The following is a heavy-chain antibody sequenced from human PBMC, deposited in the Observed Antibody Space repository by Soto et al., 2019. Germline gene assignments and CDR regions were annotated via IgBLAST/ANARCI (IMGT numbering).Heavy chain of an antibody. CDR1: GYTLTELS. CDR3: ATVANYDFWSGSATDGMDV. D-gene: IGHD3-3*01. J-gene: IGHJ6*02. Sequence: ASVKVACKVSGYTLTELSMHWVRQAPGKGLEWMGGFDPEDGETIYAQKFQGRVTMTEDTSTDTAYMELSSLRSEDTAVYYCATVANYDFWSGSATDGMDVWGQGTTVTVSS. CDR2: FDPEDGET. V-gene: IGHV1-24*01.